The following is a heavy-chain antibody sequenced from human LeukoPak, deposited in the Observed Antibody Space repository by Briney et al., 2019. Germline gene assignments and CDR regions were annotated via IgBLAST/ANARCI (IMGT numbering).Heavy chain of an antibody. J-gene: IGHJ4*02. CDR3: AREGDIAAALFDN. CDR1: GYTFSAYY. D-gene: IGHD6-13*01. V-gene: IGHV1-2*02. Sequence: GASVKVSCKGSGYTFSAYYIHWLRQAPGQGPEWMGWISPQSFDTNYAQKFQGRVTMTTATSMNTVFMELSRLSSDDTAVYYCAREGDIAAALFDNGGQGTLVTVSS. CDR2: ISPQSFDT.